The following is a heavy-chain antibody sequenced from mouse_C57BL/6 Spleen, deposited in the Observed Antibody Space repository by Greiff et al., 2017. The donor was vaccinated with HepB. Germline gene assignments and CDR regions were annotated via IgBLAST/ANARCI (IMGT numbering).Heavy chain of an antibody. D-gene: IGHD4-1*01. CDR1: GFNIKDDY. CDR3: TTGGGTLYYFDY. Sequence: VQLKESGAELVRPGASVKLSCTASGFNIKDDYMHWVKQRPEQGLEWIGWIDPENGDTEYASKFQGKATITADTSSNTAYLQLSSLTSEDTAVYYCTTGGGTLYYFDYWGQGTTLTVSS. CDR2: IDPENGDT. V-gene: IGHV14-4*01. J-gene: IGHJ2*01.